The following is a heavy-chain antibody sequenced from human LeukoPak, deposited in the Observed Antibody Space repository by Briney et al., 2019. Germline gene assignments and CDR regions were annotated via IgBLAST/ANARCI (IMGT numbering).Heavy chain of an antibody. J-gene: IGHJ3*02. Sequence: GGSLRLSCAASGFTFSSYGMSWVRQAPGKGLEWVSAISGSGGSTYYADSVKGRFTISRDNSKNTLYLQMNSLRAEDTAVYYCAKGALAYCGGDCYPRDAFDIWGQGTMVTVS. D-gene: IGHD2-21*02. V-gene: IGHV3-23*01. CDR1: GFTFSSYG. CDR2: ISGSGGST. CDR3: AKGALAYCGGDCYPRDAFDI.